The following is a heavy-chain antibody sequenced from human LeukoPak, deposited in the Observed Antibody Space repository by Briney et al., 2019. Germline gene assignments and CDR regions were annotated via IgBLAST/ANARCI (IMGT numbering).Heavy chain of an antibody. CDR1: GFTFSSYA. CDR2: ISYDGSNK. Sequence: AGGSLRLSCAASGFTFSSYAMHWVRQAPGKGLEWVAVISYDGSNKYYADSVKGRFTISRDNSKNTLYLQMNSLRAEDTAVYYCARKGRYSSTDYSYYYYMDVWGKGTTVTVSS. J-gene: IGHJ6*03. V-gene: IGHV3-30-3*01. CDR3: ARKGRYSSTDYSYYYYMDV. D-gene: IGHD6-13*01.